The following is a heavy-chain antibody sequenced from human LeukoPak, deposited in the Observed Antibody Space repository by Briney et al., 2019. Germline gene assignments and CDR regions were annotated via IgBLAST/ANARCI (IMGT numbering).Heavy chain of an antibody. J-gene: IGHJ4*02. D-gene: IGHD6-13*01. V-gene: IGHV3-7*01. CDR3: ARKPGDYGSSWYDNGDNYFDY. Sequence: PGGSLRLSCAASGFTFSSYWMSWVRQAPGKGLEWVANIKQDGSEKYYVDSVEGRFTISRDNAKNSLYLQMNSLRAEDTAVYYCARKPGDYGSSWYDNGDNYFDYWGQGTLVTVSS. CDR2: IKQDGSEK. CDR1: GFTFSSYW.